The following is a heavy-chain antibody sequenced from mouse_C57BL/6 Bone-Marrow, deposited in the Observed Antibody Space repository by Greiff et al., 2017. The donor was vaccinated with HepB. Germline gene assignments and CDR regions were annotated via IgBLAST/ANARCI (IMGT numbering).Heavy chain of an antibody. V-gene: IGHV14-1*01. J-gene: IGHJ2*01. D-gene: IGHD1-1*01. Sequence: VQLKQSGAELVRPGASVKLSCTASGFNIKDYYMHWVKQRPEQGLEWIGRIDPEDGDTEYAPKFQGKATMTADTSSNTAYLQISSLTSEDTAVYYCTTRGLLRFLFDYWGQGTTLTVSS. CDR2: IDPEDGDT. CDR3: TTRGLLRFLFDY. CDR1: GFNIKDYY.